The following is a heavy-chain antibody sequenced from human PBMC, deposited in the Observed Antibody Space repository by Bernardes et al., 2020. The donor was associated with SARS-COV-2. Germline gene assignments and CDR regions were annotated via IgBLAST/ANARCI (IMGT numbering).Heavy chain of an antibody. CDR1: GFSFIRFA. CDR2: VDGSSENI. D-gene: IGHD4-17*01. CDR3: AKDFIVGDSLWYFDV. Sequence: GGSLRLSCAGSGFSFIRFAMAWVRQAPGKGLEIVAGVDGSSENIFYASSVRGRFTISKDRSNNIVFLHMDSLTAADTGTYYCAKDFIVGDSLWYFDVWGRGTLVTVSS. V-gene: IGHV3-23*01. J-gene: IGHJ2*01.